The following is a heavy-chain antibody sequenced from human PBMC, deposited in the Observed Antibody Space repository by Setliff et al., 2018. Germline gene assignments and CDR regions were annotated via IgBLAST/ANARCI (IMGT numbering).Heavy chain of an antibody. CDR2: VSYRGNA. Sequence: SETLSLTCSVSGGPIISTNFHHYWGWIRQSPGEGLEWIGTVSYRGNAFYNPSLAGRATISLDTSKNQFSLQLTSLSAADTAVYFCARRYNFWSGYLDYWGQGTLVTVSS. D-gene: IGHD3-3*01. J-gene: IGHJ4*02. CDR3: ARRYNFWSGYLDY. V-gene: IGHV4-39*07. CDR1: GGPIISTNFHHY.